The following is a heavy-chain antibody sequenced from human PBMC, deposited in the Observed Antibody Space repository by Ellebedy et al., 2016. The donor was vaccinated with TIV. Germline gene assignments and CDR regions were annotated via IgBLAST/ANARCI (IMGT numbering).Heavy chain of an antibody. Sequence: ASVKVSCXASGYTFTSYDINWVRQATGQGLEWMGWMNPNSGNTGYAQKFQGRVTMTRDTSINTAYLEVNSLGSEDSAVYFCARAVGGPMGKAAYYFDYWGQGTLVTVSS. CDR2: MNPNSGNT. J-gene: IGHJ4*02. CDR3: ARAVGGPMGKAAYYFDY. D-gene: IGHD6-13*01. CDR1: GYTFTSYD. V-gene: IGHV1-8*01.